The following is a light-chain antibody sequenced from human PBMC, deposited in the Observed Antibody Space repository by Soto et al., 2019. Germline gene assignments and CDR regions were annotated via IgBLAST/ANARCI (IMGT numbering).Light chain of an antibody. CDR1: SSDVGKYNY. CDR2: EVS. V-gene: IGLV2-14*01. Sequence: QSALTQPASVSGSPGQSITISCTGTSSDVGKYNYVSWYQQHPAKAPKLMIFEVSNRPSGVSNRFSGSKSGNTASLTISGLQAEDEAEYYRSSYTGSSINTVVFGGGTKLTVL. CDR3: SSYTGSSINTVV. J-gene: IGLJ2*01.